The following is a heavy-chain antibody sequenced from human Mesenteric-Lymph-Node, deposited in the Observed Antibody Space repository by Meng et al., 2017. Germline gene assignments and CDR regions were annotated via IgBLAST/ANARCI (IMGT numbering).Heavy chain of an antibody. CDR1: GGSISSGDYY. D-gene: IGHD5-12*01. CDR3: ASGGNIVATLNY. J-gene: IGHJ4*02. Sequence: QVRLQESGPGLVKHSQTLSRTCTVSGGSISSGDYYWSWIRQPPGKGLEWIGYIYYSGSTYYNPSLKSRVTISIDTSKNQFSLKLNSVTAADTAVYYCASGGNIVATLNYWGQGTLVTVSS. CDR2: IYYSGST. V-gene: IGHV4-30-4*01.